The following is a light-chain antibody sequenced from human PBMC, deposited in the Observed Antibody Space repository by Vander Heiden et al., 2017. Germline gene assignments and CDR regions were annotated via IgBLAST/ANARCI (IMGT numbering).Light chain of an antibody. V-gene: IGLV1-51*01. CDR3: GTWDSSRSECV. CDR1: RPTIGNNY. CDR2: ENN. Sequence: QSVLTQPPSVSAAPGQNVIISFSGCRPTIGNNYVDWYQQLPGTAPKLLIYENNKRPSGIPDRFSGSKSGTSATLGITGLQTGDEADYYCGTWDSSRSECVFGTGTKRTVL. J-gene: IGLJ1*01.